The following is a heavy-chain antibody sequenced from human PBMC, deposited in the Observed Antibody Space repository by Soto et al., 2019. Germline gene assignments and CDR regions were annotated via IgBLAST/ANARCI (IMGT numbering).Heavy chain of an antibody. Sequence: EVQLVESGGGLVQPGGSLRLSCAASGFTFSSYSMNWVRQAPGKGLEWVSYISSSSSTIYYADSVKGRFTISRDNAKNSLYLQMNSLRAEDTAVYYCARDQNYMDVWGKGTTVTVSS. V-gene: IGHV3-48*01. CDR1: GFTFSSYS. J-gene: IGHJ6*03. CDR2: ISSSSSTI. CDR3: ARDQNYMDV.